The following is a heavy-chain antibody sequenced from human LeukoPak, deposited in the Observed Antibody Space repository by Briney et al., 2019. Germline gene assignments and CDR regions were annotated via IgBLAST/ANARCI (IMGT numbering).Heavy chain of an antibody. CDR1: GFTFSSYT. J-gene: IGHJ3*02. CDR3: ARDMWEQQLVPHDAFDI. CDR2: ISSSSSYI. D-gene: IGHD6-13*01. V-gene: IGHV3-21*01. Sequence: GGSLRLSCAASGFTFSSYTMNWVRQAPGKGLEWVSSISSSSSYIYYADSVKGRFTISRDNAKNSLYLQMNSLRAEDTAVYYCARDMWEQQLVPHDAFDIWGQGTMVTVSS.